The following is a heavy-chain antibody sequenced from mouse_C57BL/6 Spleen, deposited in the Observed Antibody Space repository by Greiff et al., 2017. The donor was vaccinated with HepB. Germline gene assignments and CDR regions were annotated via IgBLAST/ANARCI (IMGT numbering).Heavy chain of an antibody. CDR1: GYTFTSYT. CDR2: INPSSGYT. J-gene: IGHJ2*01. D-gene: IGHD4-1*01. Sequence: QVQLQQSGAELARPGASVKMSCKASGYTFTSYTMHWVKQRPGQGLEWIGYINPSSGYTKYNQKFKDKATLTADKSSSTAYMQLSSLTSEDSAVYYCAREALGGVFDYWGQGTTLTVSS. V-gene: IGHV1-4*01. CDR3: AREALGGVFDY.